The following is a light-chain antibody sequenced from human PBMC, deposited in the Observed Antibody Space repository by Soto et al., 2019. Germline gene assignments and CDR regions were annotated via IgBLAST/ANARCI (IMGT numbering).Light chain of an antibody. CDR2: IASGGSH. V-gene: IGLV4-69*01. J-gene: IGLJ2*01. Sequence: QPVLTQSPSASASPGASVTLTCTLTSGHDNFAIAWHQQQSERGPRFLMMIASGGSHTKGDGIPDRFSGSGSGAERYLTNTSLQSEDDADYYCQTRGTNTQVVFGGGTKLTVL. CDR1: SGHDNFA. CDR3: QTRGTNTQVV.